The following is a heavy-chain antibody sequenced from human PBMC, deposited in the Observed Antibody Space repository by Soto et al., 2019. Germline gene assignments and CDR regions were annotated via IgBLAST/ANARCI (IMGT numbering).Heavy chain of an antibody. Sequence: SETLSLTCTVSGGSISSYYWSWIRQPPGKGLEWIGYIYYSGSTNYNPSLKSRVTISVDTSKNQFSLKLSSVTAADTAVYYCARVGRYYYYMDVWGKGTTVTVSS. CDR1: GGSISSYY. CDR3: ARVGRYYYYMDV. V-gene: IGHV4-59*01. CDR2: IYYSGST. J-gene: IGHJ6*03.